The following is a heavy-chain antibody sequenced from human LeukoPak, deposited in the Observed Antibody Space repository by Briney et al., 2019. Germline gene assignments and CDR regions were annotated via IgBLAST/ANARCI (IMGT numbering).Heavy chain of an antibody. V-gene: IGHV3-30*18. CDR2: ISYDGGNK. D-gene: IGHD2-2*01. Sequence: GGSLRPSCVASGFTFSSYGMYWVRQAPGKGLEWVAVISYDGGNKYYSDSVKGRFTISRDNSKNTLYLQLNSLIHGDTAFYYCAKDPLRYQLLAGIDYWGQGTLVTVSS. CDR3: AKDPLRYQLLAGIDY. CDR1: GFTFSSYG. J-gene: IGHJ4*02.